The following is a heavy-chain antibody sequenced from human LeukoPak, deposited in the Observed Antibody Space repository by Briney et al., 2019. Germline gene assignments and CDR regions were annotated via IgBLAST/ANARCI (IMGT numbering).Heavy chain of an antibody. V-gene: IGHV1-2*02. J-gene: IGHJ4*02. CDR2: INPNSGGT. CDR1: GYTFTGYY. CDR3: ARVAIFGVVISFFDY. D-gene: IGHD3-3*01. Sequence: GASVKVSCKASGYTFTGYYTHWVRQAPGQGLEWMGWINPNSGGTNYAQKFQGRVTMTRDTSISTAYMELSRLRSDDTAVYYCARVAIFGVVISFFDYWGQGTLVTVSS.